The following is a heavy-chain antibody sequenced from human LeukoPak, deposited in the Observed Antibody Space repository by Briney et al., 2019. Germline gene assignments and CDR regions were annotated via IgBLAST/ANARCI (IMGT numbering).Heavy chain of an antibody. Sequence: MPSETLSLTCAVYGGSFSGYYWSWIRQPPGKGLEWIGEINHSRSTNYNPSLKSRVTISVDTSKNQFSLKLSSVTAADTAVYYCARGPPYSSQPPWGQGTLVTVSS. D-gene: IGHD6-13*01. V-gene: IGHV4-34*01. CDR2: INHSRST. CDR3: ARGPPYSSQPP. CDR1: GGSFSGYY. J-gene: IGHJ5*02.